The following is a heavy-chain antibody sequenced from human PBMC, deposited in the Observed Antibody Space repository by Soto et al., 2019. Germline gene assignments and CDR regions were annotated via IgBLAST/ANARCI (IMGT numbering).Heavy chain of an antibody. CDR3: TTNFYSDHGMDV. J-gene: IGHJ6*02. V-gene: IGHV3-15*01. Sequence: GCLRLSCAASGITFSKAWMNWVRQSPGKGLEWVGRIKSKSDGGTTAYAAPVKGRFTISRDDSKNTLCLQMNSLKTEDTAVYYCTTNFYSDHGMDVWGQGTTVTVSS. CDR2: IKSKSDGGTT. D-gene: IGHD4-17*01. CDR1: GITFSKAW.